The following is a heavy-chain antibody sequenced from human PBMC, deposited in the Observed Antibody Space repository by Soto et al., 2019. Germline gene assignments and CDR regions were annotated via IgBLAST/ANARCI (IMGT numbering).Heavy chain of an antibody. Sequence: ASVKVSCKASGYTFTSYGISWVRQAPGQGLEWMGWISAYNGNTNYAQKLQGRVTITRDTSASTAYMELSSLRSEDTAVYYCARDGGFYYGMDVWGQGTTVTVSS. D-gene: IGHD3-3*01. J-gene: IGHJ6*02. V-gene: IGHV1-18*01. CDR1: GYTFTSYG. CDR3: ARDGGFYYGMDV. CDR2: ISAYNGNT.